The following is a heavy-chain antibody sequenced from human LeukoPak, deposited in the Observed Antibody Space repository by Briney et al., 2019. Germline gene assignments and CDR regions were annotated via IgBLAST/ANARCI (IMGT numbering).Heavy chain of an antibody. V-gene: IGHV3-15*01. CDR2: IKSKTDGGTT. D-gene: IGHD5-18*01. Sequence: GGSLRLSCAASGFTFSNAWMSWVRQAPGKGPEWVGRIKSKTDGGTTDYAAPVKGRFTISRDDSKNTLYLQVNSLKTEDTAVYYCTADRGYSYGFDWFDPWGQGTLVTVSS. CDR1: GFTFSNAW. CDR3: TADRGYSYGFDWFDP. J-gene: IGHJ5*02.